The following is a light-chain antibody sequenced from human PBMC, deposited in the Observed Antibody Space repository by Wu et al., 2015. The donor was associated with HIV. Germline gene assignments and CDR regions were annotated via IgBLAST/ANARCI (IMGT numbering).Light chain of an antibody. Sequence: EIVMTQSPATLSVSPGERATLSCRASQSIRSNLAWYRQKPGQAPRLLIYGVSTRATGIPARFSGSGSGTEFTLTISSLQPEDFATYYCLQDYNYPWTFGQGTKVEIK. V-gene: IGKV3-15*01. CDR3: LQDYNYPWT. J-gene: IGKJ1*01. CDR2: GVS. CDR1: QSIRSN.